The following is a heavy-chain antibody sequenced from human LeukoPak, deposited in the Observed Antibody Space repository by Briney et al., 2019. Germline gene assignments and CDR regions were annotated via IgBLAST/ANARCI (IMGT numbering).Heavy chain of an antibody. Sequence: SETLSLTCGVYGGSFSGCYWSWIRQPPGKGLEWIGEINDSGSTNYNPSLKSRATISADTSKNQFSLKLSSVTAADTAVYYCARDLSRWTDDAFDTWGQGTMVTVSS. D-gene: IGHD2-15*01. CDR3: ARDLSRWTDDAFDT. CDR1: GGSFSGCY. CDR2: INDSGST. V-gene: IGHV4-34*01. J-gene: IGHJ3*02.